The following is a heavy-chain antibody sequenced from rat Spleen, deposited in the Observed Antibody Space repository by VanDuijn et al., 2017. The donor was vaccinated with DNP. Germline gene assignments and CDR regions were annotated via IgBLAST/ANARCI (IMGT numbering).Heavy chain of an antibody. CDR2: MSPTSRSS. Sequence: EVQLVESGGGLVQPGRSLKLSCVASGFTFSDYYMAWVRQAPTKGLEGVACMSPTSRSSYYRDSVKGRFTVSRDDAKSTLYRQMDSLRSEDTATYYWARGRTYYFDYWGQGVMVTVSS. CDR3: ARGRTYYFDY. D-gene: IGHD4-2*01. CDR1: GFTFSDYY. V-gene: IGHV5-25*01. J-gene: IGHJ2*01.